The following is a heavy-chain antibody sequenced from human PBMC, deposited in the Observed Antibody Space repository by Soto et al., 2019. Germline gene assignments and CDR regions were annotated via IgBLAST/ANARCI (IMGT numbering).Heavy chain of an antibody. Sequence: QVQLQESGPGLVKPSETLSLTCTVSGGSISSYYWSWIRQPPGKGLEWIGYIYYSGSTNYNPSLKSRVTISVDTSKNQFSLKLSSVTAADTAVYYCARHLGGAQSAAAGTPWFDPWGQGTLVTVSS. J-gene: IGHJ5*02. CDR3: ARHLGGAQSAAAGTPWFDP. CDR1: GGSISSYY. CDR2: IYYSGST. V-gene: IGHV4-59*08. D-gene: IGHD6-13*01.